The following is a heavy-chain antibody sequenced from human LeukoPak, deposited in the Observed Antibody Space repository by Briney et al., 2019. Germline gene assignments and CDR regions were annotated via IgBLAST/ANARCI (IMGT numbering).Heavy chain of an antibody. Sequence: SETLSLTCAVSGGSISSSNWWRWVRQPPGKGLEWIGEIYHSGSTNYNPSLKSRVTISVDKPKNQFSLKLNSVTPEDTAVYYCARGSSVPLYYFDSWGQGTLVTVSS. CDR1: GGSISSSNW. CDR3: ARGSSVPLYYFDS. CDR2: IYHSGST. D-gene: IGHD2-2*01. V-gene: IGHV4-4*02. J-gene: IGHJ4*02.